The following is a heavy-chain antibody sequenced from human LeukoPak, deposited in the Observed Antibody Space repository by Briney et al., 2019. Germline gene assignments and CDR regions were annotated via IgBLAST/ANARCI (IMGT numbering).Heavy chain of an antibody. D-gene: IGHD4-23*01. J-gene: IGHJ4*02. CDR1: GFTFSSYA. V-gene: IGHV3-23*01. Sequence: QPGGSLRLSCAASGFTFSSYAMSWVRQAPGKGLEWVSAISGSGGSTYYADSVKGRFTISRDNSKNTLYLQMNSLRAEDTAGYYCAKDDYGGKLGAYYFDYWGQGTLVTVSS. CDR2: ISGSGGST. CDR3: AKDDYGGKLGAYYFDY.